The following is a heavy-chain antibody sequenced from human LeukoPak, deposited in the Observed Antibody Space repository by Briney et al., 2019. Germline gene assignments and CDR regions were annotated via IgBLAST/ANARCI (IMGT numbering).Heavy chain of an antibody. CDR3: ARDQASSSWYGPLTY. CDR2: INTNTGNP. V-gene: IGHV7-4-1*02. D-gene: IGHD6-13*01. CDR1: GYTFTGYY. Sequence: GASVKVSCKASGYTFTGYYMHWVRQAPGQGLEWMGWINTNTGNPTYAQGFTGRFVFSLDTSVSTAYLQISSLKAEDTAVYYCARDQASSSWYGPLTYWGQGTLVTVSS. J-gene: IGHJ4*02.